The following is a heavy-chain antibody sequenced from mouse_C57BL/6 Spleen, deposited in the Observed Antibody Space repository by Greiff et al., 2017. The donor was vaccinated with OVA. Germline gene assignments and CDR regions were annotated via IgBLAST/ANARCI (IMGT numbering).Heavy chain of an antibody. CDR2: IYPRSGNT. Sequence: QVQLKESGAELARPGASVKLSCKASGYTFTSYGISWVKQRTGQGLEWIGEIYPRSGNTYYNEKFKGKATLTADKSSSTAYMELRSLTSEDSAVYFCARGEITGKRCYFDYWGQGTTLTVSS. D-gene: IGHD4-1*01. CDR1: GYTFTSYG. CDR3: ARGEITGKRCYFDY. J-gene: IGHJ2*01. V-gene: IGHV1-81*01.